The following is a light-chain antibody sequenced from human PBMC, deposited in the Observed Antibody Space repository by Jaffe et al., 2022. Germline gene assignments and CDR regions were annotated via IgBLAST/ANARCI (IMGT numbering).Light chain of an antibody. J-gene: IGLJ1*01. Sequence: QSALTQPASVSGSPGQSITISCTGTSSDIGAYKYVSWYQQHAGKAPKLMISEVSNRPSGVSSRFSGSQSGNTASLTISGLQAEDEADYYCSSYASSDTLVFGSGTKVTVL. CDR1: SSDIGAYKY. CDR3: SSYASSDTLV. CDR2: EVS. V-gene: IGLV2-14*01.